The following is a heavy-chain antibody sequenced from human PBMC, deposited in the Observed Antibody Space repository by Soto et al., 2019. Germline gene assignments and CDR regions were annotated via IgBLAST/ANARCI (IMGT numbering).Heavy chain of an antibody. Sequence: GGSLRLSCAASGFTFSSYAMHWVRQAPGKGLEWVAVISYDGSNKYYADSVKGRFTISRDNSKNTLYLQMNSLRAEDTAVYYCARDRSIAARPDTRSLRKYYYYYYGMDVWGQGTTVTVSS. D-gene: IGHD6-6*01. V-gene: IGHV3-30-3*01. CDR3: ARDRSIAARPDTRSLRKYYYYYYGMDV. J-gene: IGHJ6*02. CDR1: GFTFSSYA. CDR2: ISYDGSNK.